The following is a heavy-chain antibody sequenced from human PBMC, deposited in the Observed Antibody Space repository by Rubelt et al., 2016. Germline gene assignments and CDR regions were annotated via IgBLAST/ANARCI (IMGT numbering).Heavy chain of an antibody. D-gene: IGHD2-2*01. J-gene: IGHJ4*02. V-gene: IGHV3-30*04. CDR1: GFTFSSYA. CDR3: AREITPADLD. CDR2: ISYDGSNK. Sequence: QVQLVESGGGVVQPGRSLRLSCAASGFTFSSYAMHWVRQAPGKGLEGVAVISYDGSNKYYADSVKGRFTISRAKSTNTLYLQVSSLRAEDTGVYYCAREITPADLDWGQGTLVTVSS.